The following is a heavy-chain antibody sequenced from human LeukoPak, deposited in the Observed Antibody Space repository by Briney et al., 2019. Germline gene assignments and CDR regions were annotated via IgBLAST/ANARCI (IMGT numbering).Heavy chain of an antibody. CDR3: AKDATAALGTVYMDV. V-gene: IGHV3-48*03. J-gene: IGHJ6*03. Sequence: PGGSLRLSCAASGFTFSSYAMHWVRQAPGKGLEWISHISNFGDIIHYADSVEGRFTISRDNDKNSIYLQMNSLRAEDTAVYYCAKDATAALGTVYMDVWGKGTTVTISS. D-gene: IGHD6-13*01. CDR2: ISNFGDII. CDR1: GFTFSSYA.